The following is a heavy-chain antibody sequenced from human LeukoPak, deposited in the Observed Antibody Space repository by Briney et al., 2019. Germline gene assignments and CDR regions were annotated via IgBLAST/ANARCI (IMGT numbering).Heavy chain of an antibody. V-gene: IGHV4-59*08. CDR1: GGSISSHY. D-gene: IGHD3-22*01. CDR3: AGTYYYDSSGYWGGIDY. J-gene: IGHJ4*02. CDR2: IYYSGST. Sequence: SETLSLTCTVSGGSISSHYWSWIRQPPGKGLEWIGYIYYSGSTNYNPSLKSRVTISVDTSKNQFSLKLSSVTAADTAVYYCAGTYYYDSSGYWGGIDYWGQGTLVTVSS.